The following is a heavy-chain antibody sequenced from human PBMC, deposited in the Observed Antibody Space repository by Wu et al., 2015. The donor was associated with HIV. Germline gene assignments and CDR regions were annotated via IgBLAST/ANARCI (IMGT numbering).Heavy chain of an antibody. CDR3: ARDHRVDYNTNATNAPNSFDP. CDR2: ISAHNGNR. J-gene: IGHJ5*02. D-gene: IGHD4-11*01. Sequence: QIQLVQSGFEVKKPGASVKVSCKASGYRFNSYGISWVRQAPGQGLEWMGWISAHNGNRNYAHKVQDRITMTTDTSTSTAYMELRACDLTTRPSYYCARDHRVDYNTNATNAPNSFDPWARNSGHRLF. V-gene: IGHV1-18*01. CDR1: GYRFNSYG.